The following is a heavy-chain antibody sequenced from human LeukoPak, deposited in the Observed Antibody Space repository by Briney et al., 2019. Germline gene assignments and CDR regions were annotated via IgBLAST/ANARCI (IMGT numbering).Heavy chain of an antibody. CDR1: GFTFSSYA. CDR3: ARDPFDFWSGYVLLGLNWFDP. J-gene: IGHJ5*02. D-gene: IGHD3-3*01. Sequence: PGGSLRLSCAASGFTFSSYAMHWVRQAPGKGLEWVAVISYDGSNKYYADSAKGRFTISRDNSKNTLYLQMNSLRAEDTAVYYCARDPFDFWSGYVLLGLNWFDPWGQGTLVTVSS. CDR2: ISYDGSNK. V-gene: IGHV3-30*04.